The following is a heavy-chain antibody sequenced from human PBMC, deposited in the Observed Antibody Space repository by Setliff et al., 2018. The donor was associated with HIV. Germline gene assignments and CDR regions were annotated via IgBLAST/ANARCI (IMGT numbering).Heavy chain of an antibody. Sequence: SETLSLTCTVSGGSISSGGYYWGWIRQPPGKGLDWIGSIYYSGSTYYNPSLKSRVTISVDTSKNQFSLKLNSVTAADTAVYDCARVPSSSWYVTTQRTKEYFHQWGQGTLVTVSS. CDR3: ARVPSSSWYVTTQRTKEYFHQ. J-gene: IGHJ1*01. V-gene: IGHV4-39*07. CDR1: GGSISSGGYY. D-gene: IGHD6-13*01. CDR2: IYYSGST.